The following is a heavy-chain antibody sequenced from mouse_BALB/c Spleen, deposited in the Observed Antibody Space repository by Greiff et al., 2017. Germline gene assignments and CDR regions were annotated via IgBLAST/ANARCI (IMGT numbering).Heavy chain of an antibody. CDR1: GFSLTSYG. CDR3: ARDNVWFAY. CDR2: IWAGGST. J-gene: IGHJ3*01. V-gene: IGHV2-9*02. Sequence: VMLQESGPGLVAPSQSLSITCTVSGFSLTSYGVHWVRQPPGKGLEWLGVIWAGGSTNYNSALMSRLSISKDNSKSQVFLKMNSLQTDDTAMYYCARDNVWFAYWGQGTLVTVSA.